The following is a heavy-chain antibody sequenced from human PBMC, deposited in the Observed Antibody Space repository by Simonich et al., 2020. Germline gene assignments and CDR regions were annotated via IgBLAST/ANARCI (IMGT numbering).Heavy chain of an antibody. J-gene: IGHJ5*02. CDR1: GFTFSSYG. D-gene: IGHD6-13*01. CDR3: ARAYSSSWYNWFDP. CDR2: ILDDRSNK. V-gene: IGHV3-33*01. Sequence: QLQLVGSGGGVVQPGRSLGLSCAASGFTFSSYGMPWVRRDPGKGLECGAGILDDRSNKYYADSVKGRFTISRDNSKNTLYLQMNSLRAEDTAVYYCARAYSSSWYNWFDPWGQGTLVTVSS.